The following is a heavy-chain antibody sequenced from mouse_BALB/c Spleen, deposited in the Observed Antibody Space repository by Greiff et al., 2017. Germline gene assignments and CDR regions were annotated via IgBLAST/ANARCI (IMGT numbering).Heavy chain of an antibody. CDR2: ISSGGST. CDR1: GFTFSSYA. D-gene: IGHD2-10*02. J-gene: IGHJ2*01. Sequence: EVKLVESGGGLVKPGGSLKLSCAASGFTFSSYAMSWVRQTPEKRLEWVASISSGGSTYYPDSVKGRFTISRDNARNILYLQMSSLRSEDTAMYYCARDGYGNYDFDYWGQGTTLTVSS. V-gene: IGHV5-6-5*01. CDR3: ARDGYGNYDFDY.